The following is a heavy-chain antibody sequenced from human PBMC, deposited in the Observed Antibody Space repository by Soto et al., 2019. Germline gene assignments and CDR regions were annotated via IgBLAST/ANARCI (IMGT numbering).Heavy chain of an antibody. V-gene: IGHV1-46*03. CDR3: ARDPRYCSSTSCYYPKYYFDY. CDR1: GYTFTSYY. J-gene: IGHJ4*02. D-gene: IGHD2-2*01. Sequence: EASVKVSCKASGYTFTSYYMHWVRQAPGQGLEWMGIINPSGGSASYAQKFQGRVTMTRDTSTSTVYMELSSLRSEDTAVYYCARDPRYCSSTSCYYPKYYFDYWGQGTLVTVSS. CDR2: INPSGGSA.